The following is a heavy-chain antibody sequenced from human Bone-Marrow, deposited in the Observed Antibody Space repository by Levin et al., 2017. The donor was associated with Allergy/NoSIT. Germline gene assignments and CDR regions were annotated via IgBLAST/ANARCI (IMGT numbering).Heavy chain of an antibody. V-gene: IGHV1-8*01. D-gene: IGHD3-10*01. CDR1: GYIFTSFD. CDR2: MNPSSTNT. Sequence: EASVKVSCKTSGYIFTSFDIIWVRQATGQGLEWMGWMNPSSTNTGYSQRFQGRVTMTATTSINTAYMELSSLTSEDTALYFCARAVRGHLLSDFWGQGTQVTVSS. J-gene: IGHJ4*02. CDR3: ARAVRGHLLSDF.